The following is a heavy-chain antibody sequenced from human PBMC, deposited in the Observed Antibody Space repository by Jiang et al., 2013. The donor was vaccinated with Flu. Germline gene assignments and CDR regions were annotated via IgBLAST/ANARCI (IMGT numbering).Heavy chain of an antibody. CDR3: ARESNAVAGTSLGNYYYMDV. CDR1: GGSISSHY. Sequence: SGSGLVKPSETLSLTCTVSGGSISSHYWSWIRQPPGKGLEWIGYIYYSGSTNYNPSLKSRVTISVDTSKNQFSLKLSSVTAADTAVYYCARESNAVAGTSLGNYYYMDVWGKRAT. J-gene: IGHJ6*03. D-gene: IGHD6-19*01. CDR2: IYYSGST. V-gene: IGHV4-59*11.